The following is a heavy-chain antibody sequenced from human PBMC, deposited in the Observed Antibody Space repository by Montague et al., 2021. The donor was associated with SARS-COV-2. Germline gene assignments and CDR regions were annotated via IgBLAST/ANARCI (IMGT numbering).Heavy chain of an antibody. J-gene: IGHJ4*02. CDR2: IPYSGSA. CDR1: GGSISSANYQ. Sequence: SETLSLTCNVSGGSISSANYQWAWFRQPPGKGLQWIGSIPYSGSAYYNPSLKSRLTISVDMSKKLFSLDVESVTVADTALYYCARQVGDFWTGFYVDSWGQGTLVTVSS. CDR3: ARQVGDFWTGFYVDS. V-gene: IGHV4-39*01. D-gene: IGHD3/OR15-3a*01.